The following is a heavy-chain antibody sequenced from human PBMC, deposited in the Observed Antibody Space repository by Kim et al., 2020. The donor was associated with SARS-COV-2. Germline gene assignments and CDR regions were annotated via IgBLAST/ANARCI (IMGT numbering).Heavy chain of an antibody. J-gene: IGHJ4*02. CDR2: IKSRRGGGTA. V-gene: IGHV3-15*01. CDR1: GFRFNNAW. D-gene: IGHD3-16*01. Sequence: GGSLRLSCAASGFRFNNAWMTWVRQAPGKGLEWVGRIKSRRGGGTADYAAPVKDRFTISRDDSKNTLYLHMNSLKTEDTAVYYCTSLEFGFDCWGRGTLVTVSS. CDR3: TSLEFGFDC.